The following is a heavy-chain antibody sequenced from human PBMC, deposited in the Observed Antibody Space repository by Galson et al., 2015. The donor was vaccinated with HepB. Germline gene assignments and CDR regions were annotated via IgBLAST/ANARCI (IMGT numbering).Heavy chain of an antibody. CDR3: AKAFARQWLAGDAFDI. V-gene: IGHV3-21*04. CDR1: GFTFSSYS. J-gene: IGHJ3*02. Sequence: SLRLSCADSGFTFSSYSMNWVRQAPGKGLEWVSSISRSSSYIYYADSVKGRFTISRDNAKNSLYLQMNSLRAEDTAVYYCAKAFARQWLAGDAFDIWGQGTMVTASS. CDR2: ISRSSSYI. D-gene: IGHD6-19*01.